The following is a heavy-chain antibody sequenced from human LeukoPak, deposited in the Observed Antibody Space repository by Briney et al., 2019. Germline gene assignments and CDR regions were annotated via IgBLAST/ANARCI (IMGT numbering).Heavy chain of an antibody. CDR3: ARDLATGYGMDV. CDR1: GITFSSYW. D-gene: IGHD3-9*01. V-gene: IGHV3-74*01. Sequence: GGSLRLSCAVSGITFSSYWMHWVRQDPGRGLLWVSRINTQGTYTNYADSVKGRFTISRENAKNSLYLQMNSLRAGDTAVYYCARDLATGYGMDVWGQGTTVTVSS. CDR2: INTQGTYT. J-gene: IGHJ6*02.